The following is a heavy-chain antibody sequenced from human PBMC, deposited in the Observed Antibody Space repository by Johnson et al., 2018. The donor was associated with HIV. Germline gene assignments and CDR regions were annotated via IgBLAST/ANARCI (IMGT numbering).Heavy chain of an antibody. D-gene: IGHD3-22*01. CDR3: VRRHYYDSSGYLDAFDI. Sequence: VQLVESGGGLVKPGGSLRLSCAASGFTFSDYYMSWIRQVPGKGLEWVSGINWNGYSTGHADSVKGRLTISRDNAKNSLYLQMNSLRAEDTALYYCVRRHYYDSSGYLDAFDIWGQGTMVTVSS. CDR2: INWNGYST. CDR1: GFTFSDYY. V-gene: IGHV3-20*04. J-gene: IGHJ3*02.